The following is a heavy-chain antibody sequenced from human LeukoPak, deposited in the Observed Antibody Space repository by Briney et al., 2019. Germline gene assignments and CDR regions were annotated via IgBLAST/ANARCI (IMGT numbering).Heavy chain of an antibody. D-gene: IGHD5-12*01. CDR2: INHSGST. J-gene: IGHJ4*02. Sequence: SETLSPTCAVYGGSFSGYYWSWIRQPPGKGLEWIGEINHSGSTNYNPSLKSRVTISVDTSKNQFSLKLSSVTAADTAVYYCAIVEMATIAIYWGQGTLVTVSS. CDR1: GGSFSGYY. CDR3: AIVEMATIAIY. V-gene: IGHV4-34*01.